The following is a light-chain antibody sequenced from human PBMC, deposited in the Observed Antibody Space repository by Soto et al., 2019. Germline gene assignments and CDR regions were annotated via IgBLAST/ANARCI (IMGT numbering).Light chain of an antibody. CDR3: QHYGSSPYT. CDR2: GAS. CDR1: QSVSSNY. J-gene: IGKJ2*01. Sequence: EIVLTQSPDTLSLSPGERATLSCRASQSVSSNYLAWYQQKPGQAPRLLIYGASSRATGIPDRFSGSGSGTYFAHPITGLKPKAFAVFYCQHYGSSPYTLAQGTSWRSN. V-gene: IGKV3-20*01.